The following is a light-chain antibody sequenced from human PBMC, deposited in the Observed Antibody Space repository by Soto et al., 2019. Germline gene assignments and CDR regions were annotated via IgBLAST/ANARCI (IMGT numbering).Light chain of an antibody. J-gene: IGLJ2*01. Sequence: QSVLTQPPSASGTPGQRVTISCSGSSSNIGGNYAYWYQYLPGTAPTLVMYRNNQRPSGVPDRFSGSKSGTSASLVISGLRSEDEGDYFCAAWDDSLSGVVFGGGTKLTVL. CDR1: SSNIGGNY. CDR2: RNN. V-gene: IGLV1-47*01. CDR3: AAWDDSLSGVV.